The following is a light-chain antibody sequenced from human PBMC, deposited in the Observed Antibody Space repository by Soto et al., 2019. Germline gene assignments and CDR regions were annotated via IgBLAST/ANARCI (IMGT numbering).Light chain of an antibody. Sequence: EVVLTQSPVTLSLSPGERATLSFRASQSFRGLLAWYQQKPGQAPRLLIYDAYNRATGIPPRFSGGGSGTDFTLTISSLEPEDSAVYYCQQRHMWPITFGQGTRLEIK. J-gene: IGKJ5*01. CDR3: QQRHMWPIT. V-gene: IGKV3-11*01. CDR1: QSFRGL. CDR2: DAY.